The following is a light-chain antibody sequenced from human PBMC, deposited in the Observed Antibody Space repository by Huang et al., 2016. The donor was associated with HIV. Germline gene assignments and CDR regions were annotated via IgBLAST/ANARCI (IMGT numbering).Light chain of an antibody. CDR2: AAS. V-gene: IGKV1-39*01. Sequence: DIQMTQSPSSLSASVGDRVTIPCLASQGNSSCLNWYQQKPGKAPKRLIYAASTWQSGVPSRFSGSGSGTDFTLTISSLQPADSATYYCQETYSIPYTFGQGTKLEIK. J-gene: IGKJ2*01. CDR1: QGNSSC. CDR3: QETYSIPYT.